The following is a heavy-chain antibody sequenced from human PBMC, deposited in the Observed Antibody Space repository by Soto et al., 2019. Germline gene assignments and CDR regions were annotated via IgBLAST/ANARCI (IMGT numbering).Heavy chain of an antibody. Sequence: VKGSWKASGGTFSSYAISWVLQAPGQGLEWMGGIIPIFATANYAQKFQGRVTITADEAASTAYMELSSLRSDDTAVYYCARTRIADRQDFSVYFLSYHYWLMDFWGQRTTVTVSS. CDR2: IIPIFATA. D-gene: IGHD6-6*01. CDR3: ARTRIADRQDFSVYFLSYHYWLMDF. CDR1: GGTFSSYA. V-gene: IGHV1-69*13. J-gene: IGHJ6*02.